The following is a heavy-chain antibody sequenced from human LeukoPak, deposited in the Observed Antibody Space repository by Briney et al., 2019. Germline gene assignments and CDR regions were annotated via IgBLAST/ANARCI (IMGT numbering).Heavy chain of an antibody. V-gene: IGHV1-24*01. J-gene: IGHJ4*02. CDR2: FDPEDGET. Sequence: GASVKVSCKVSGYTLTELSMHWVRQAPGKGLEWMGGFDPEDGETIYAQKFQGRVTMTEDTSTDTAYMELSSLRSEDTAVYYCARDHKLAIFGVVIPPAFDYWGQGTLVTVSS. CDR3: ARDHKLAIFGVVIPPAFDY. CDR1: GYTLTELS. D-gene: IGHD3-3*01.